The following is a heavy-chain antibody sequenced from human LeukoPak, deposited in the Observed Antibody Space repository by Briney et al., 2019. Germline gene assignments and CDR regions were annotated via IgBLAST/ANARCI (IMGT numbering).Heavy chain of an antibody. CDR1: GGTFSSYA. Sequence: SVKVSCKASGGTFSSYAISWVRQAPGQGLEWMGGIIPIFGTANYAQKFQGRVTITTDESTSTAYMELSSLRSEDTAVYYCAKAHSTSSIRHSGGYWGQGTLVTVSS. CDR3: AKAHSTSSIRHSGGY. D-gene: IGHD6-6*01. V-gene: IGHV1-69*05. J-gene: IGHJ4*02. CDR2: IIPIFGTA.